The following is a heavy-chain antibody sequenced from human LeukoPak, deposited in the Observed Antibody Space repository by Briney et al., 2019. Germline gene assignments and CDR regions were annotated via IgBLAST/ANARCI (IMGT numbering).Heavy chain of an antibody. CDR2: IYGNSVSS. J-gene: IGHJ4*02. D-gene: IGHD2-21*02. CDR3: ARRYCGDDCYPYYLDY. V-gene: IGHV3-23*01. Sequence: GGTLRLSCAASAFTCSNYAMAWVRQAPGTGLEWGSSIYGNSVSSYYADSGKGRFTVARDNSKDTLYLHMKNLRLEATAIYYCARRYCGDDCYPYYLDYWGQGTLVTVSS. CDR1: AFTCSNYA.